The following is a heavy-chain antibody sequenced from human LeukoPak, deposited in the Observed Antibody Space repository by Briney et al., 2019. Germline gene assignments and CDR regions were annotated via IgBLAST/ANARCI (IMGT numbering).Heavy chain of an antibody. J-gene: IGHJ4*02. D-gene: IGHD6-19*01. CDR2: IYPSDSDT. CDR1: EKTFNGFW. V-gene: IGHV5-51*01. Sequence: HGESLKISCKGSEKTFNGFWIAWVRQMPGKGLEWMGIIYPSDSDTKYGPSVQGQVTISADRSINAVYLQWSSLKASDTAMYYCARSFIAVADPTFDYWGQGTLVTVSS. CDR3: ARSFIAVADPTFDY.